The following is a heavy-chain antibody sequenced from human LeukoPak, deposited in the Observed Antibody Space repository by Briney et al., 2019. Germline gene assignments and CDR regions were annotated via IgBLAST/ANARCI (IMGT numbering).Heavy chain of an antibody. CDR3: ARGIRGVIITTNYYNMDV. CDR2: VNHSGRT. V-gene: IGHV4-34*01. Sequence: GSLRLSCAASGFTFSSYAMHWVRQPPGKGLEWMGEVNHSGRTSYNPSLKSRVTISADTSKNQFSLRMTSLTAADTAVYYCARGIRGVIITTNYYNMDVWGPGTTVTVSS. CDR1: GFTFSSYA. D-gene: IGHD3-10*01. J-gene: IGHJ6*03.